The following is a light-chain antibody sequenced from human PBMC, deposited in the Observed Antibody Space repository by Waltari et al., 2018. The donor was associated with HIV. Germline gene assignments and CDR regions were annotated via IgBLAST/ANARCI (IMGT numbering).Light chain of an antibody. Sequence: QSVLTQPPSVSAAPGQQVTISCSGSSSNVGNFDVSWYQQVPGTAPKLLIYDNFRRPSVIPDRCSGSKAGASPTLPITELLTGDEAADYCSSWDYGLTGVVFGGGTKLTVL. J-gene: IGLJ2*01. CDR2: DNF. CDR1: SSNVGNFD. CDR3: SSWDYGLTGVV. V-gene: IGLV1-51*01.